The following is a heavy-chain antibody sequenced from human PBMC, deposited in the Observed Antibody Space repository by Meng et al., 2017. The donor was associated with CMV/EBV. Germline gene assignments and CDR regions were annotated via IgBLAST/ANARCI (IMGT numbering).Heavy chain of an antibody. D-gene: IGHD2-2*01. Sequence: GESLKISCAASGFTFSGSAMHWVRQASGKGLEWVGRIRSKANSYATAYAASVKGRFTISRDDSKNPAYLQMNSLKTEDTAVYYCTRAVSGQPKFDYWGQGTLVTVSS. V-gene: IGHV3-73*01. CDR2: IRSKANSYAT. CDR1: GFTFSGSA. CDR3: TRAVSGQPKFDY. J-gene: IGHJ4*02.